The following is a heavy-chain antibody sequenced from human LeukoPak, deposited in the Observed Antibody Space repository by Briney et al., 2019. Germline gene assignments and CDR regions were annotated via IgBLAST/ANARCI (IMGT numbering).Heavy chain of an antibody. CDR1: GFTFSSYV. D-gene: IGHD6-13*01. Sequence: SGGSLRLSCAVSGFTFSSYVMHWVRQAPGKGLEWVAVISYDGSNKYYADSVKGRFTISRDNSKNTLYLQMNSLRAEDTAVYYCAKDWSPASGRGGYFDYWGQGTLVTVSS. CDR2: ISYDGSNK. V-gene: IGHV3-30*04. J-gene: IGHJ4*02. CDR3: AKDWSPASGRGGYFDY.